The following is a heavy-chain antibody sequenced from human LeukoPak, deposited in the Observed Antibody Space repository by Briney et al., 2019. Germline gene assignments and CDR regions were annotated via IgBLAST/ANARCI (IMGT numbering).Heavy chain of an antibody. V-gene: IGHV3-48*03. CDR1: GFTFSNYE. D-gene: IGHD3-10*01. J-gene: IGHJ6*02. Sequence: GGSLRLSCAASGFTFSNYEMNWVRQAPGKGPEWISYIGGSGVTKRYADSVKGRFTISRDDAKNSLDLQMSSLRVEDTGVYYCARADYYGSPGHFGMDVWGRGTTVTVSS. CDR3: ARADYYGSPGHFGMDV. CDR2: IGGSGVTK.